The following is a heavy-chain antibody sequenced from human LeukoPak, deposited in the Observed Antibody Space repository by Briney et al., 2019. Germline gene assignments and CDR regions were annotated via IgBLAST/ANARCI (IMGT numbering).Heavy chain of an antibody. CDR2: IYYSGST. J-gene: IGHJ4*02. D-gene: IGHD3-22*01. V-gene: IGHV4-59*01. CDR1: GGSISSYY. Sequence: SETLSLTCTASGGSISSYYWSWIRQPPGKGLERIGYIYYSGSTNYNPSLKSRVTISVDTSKNQFSLKLSSVTAADTAVYYCATYYYDSSGYYWFDYWGQGTLVTVSS. CDR3: ATYYYDSSGYYWFDY.